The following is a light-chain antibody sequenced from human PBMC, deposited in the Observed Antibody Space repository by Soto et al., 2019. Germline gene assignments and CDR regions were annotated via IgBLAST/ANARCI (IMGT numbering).Light chain of an antibody. CDR1: SSDLGSYNL. V-gene: IGLV2-23*01. CDR2: DDT. Sequence: QSALTQPASVSASPGQSITIFCTGSSSDLGSYNLVSWYQQLPGKAPKLLIYDDTERPSGISYRFSGSKSGNTASLTISGLQTEDEADYYCCSYAGVTTSVVFGGGTQLTVL. CDR3: CSYAGVTTSVV. J-gene: IGLJ2*01.